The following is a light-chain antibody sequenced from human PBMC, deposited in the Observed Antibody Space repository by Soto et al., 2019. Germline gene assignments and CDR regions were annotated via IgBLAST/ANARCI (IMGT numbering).Light chain of an antibody. Sequence: EIVMTQSPATLSVSPGERATLSCRASQSISSNLVWYQQKPGQAPRLLIYGAFTRATGIPARFSGSGSGTEFTLTISSLQSEDFAVYYCQQYNDWPRTFGQGTKVEIK. V-gene: IGKV3-15*01. CDR1: QSISSN. CDR2: GAF. J-gene: IGKJ1*01. CDR3: QQYNDWPRT.